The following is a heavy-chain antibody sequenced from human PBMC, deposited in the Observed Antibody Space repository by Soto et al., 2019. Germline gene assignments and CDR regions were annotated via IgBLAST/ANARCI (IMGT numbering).Heavy chain of an antibody. J-gene: IGHJ4*02. Sequence: QVQLVQSGAEVKKPGSSVKVSCKASGGTFSSLAISWVRQAPGQGLEWMGGLVPVFGTANSAQKVQDRVTIPGDKSTSTSYLGRSSLRSEDTAVYYRARSTGVFDYWGQGTRVSVA. V-gene: IGHV1-69*06. CDR1: GGTFSSLA. CDR2: LVPVFGTA. D-gene: IGHD2-2*01. CDR3: ARSTGVFDY.